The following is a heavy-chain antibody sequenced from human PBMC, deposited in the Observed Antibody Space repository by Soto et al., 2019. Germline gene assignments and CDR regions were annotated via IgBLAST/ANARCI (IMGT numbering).Heavy chain of an antibody. D-gene: IGHD6-13*01. V-gene: IGHV3-23*01. CDR3: EKEGRYSSSRGYFDY. CDR2: ISGSGGST. Sequence: EVQLLESGGGLVQPGGSLRLSCAASGFTFSSYGMSWVRQAPGKGLEWVSGISGSGGSTYYADSVKGRFTISRDNPKNTRYLQMNSLRAEDTAVYYCEKEGRYSSSRGYFDYWGQGTLVTVSS. CDR1: GFTFSSYG. J-gene: IGHJ4*02.